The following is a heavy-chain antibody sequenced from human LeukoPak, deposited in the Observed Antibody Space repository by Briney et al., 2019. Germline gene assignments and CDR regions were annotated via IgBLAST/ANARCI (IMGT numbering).Heavy chain of an antibody. CDR1: GGTFSSYA. D-gene: IGHD3-10*01. V-gene: IGHV1-69*13. Sequence: SVKVSCTASGGTFSSYAISWVRQAPGQGLEWMGGIIPIFGTANYAQKFQGRVTITADESTSAAYMELSSLRSEDTAVYYCARVPRGAGALDYWGQGTLVTVSS. CDR2: IIPIFGTA. J-gene: IGHJ4*02. CDR3: ARVPRGAGALDY.